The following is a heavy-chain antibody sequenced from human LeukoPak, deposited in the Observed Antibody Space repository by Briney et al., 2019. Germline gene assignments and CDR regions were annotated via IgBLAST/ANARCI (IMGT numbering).Heavy chain of an antibody. CDR1: GGSISSSNYY. J-gene: IGHJ4*02. CDR3: ARERREQLLPPYTRLVTYFDY. Sequence: SETLSLTCTVSGGSISSSNYYWGWIRQPPGKGLEWIGNMYYSGSIYYNPSLKSRVTISVDTSKNQLSLKLRSVTAADTAVYYCARERREQLLPPYTRLVTYFDYWGQGTLVTVSS. CDR2: MYYSGSI. D-gene: IGHD1-26*01. V-gene: IGHV4-39*07.